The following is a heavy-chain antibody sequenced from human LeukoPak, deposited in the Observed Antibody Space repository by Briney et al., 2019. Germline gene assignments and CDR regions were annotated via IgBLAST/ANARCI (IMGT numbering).Heavy chain of an antibody. D-gene: IGHD1-26*01. CDR3: ASLTGGVGARRFDY. V-gene: IGHV4-59*08. J-gene: IGHJ4*02. CDR2: MSYSGST. Sequence: SETLSLTCTVSGDSMSRYYWNWIRQPPGKGLEWIGYMSYSGSTSYNPSLNSRVTISLDKSKYQVSLTLRSVTAADTATYYCASLTGGVGARRFDYWGQGTLVTVSS. CDR1: GDSMSRYY.